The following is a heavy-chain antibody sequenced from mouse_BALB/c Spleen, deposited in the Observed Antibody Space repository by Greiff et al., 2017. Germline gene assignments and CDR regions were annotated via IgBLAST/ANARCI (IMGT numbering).Heavy chain of an antibody. CDR2: ISYSGST. D-gene: IGHD1-1*01. CDR1: GDSITSGY. V-gene: IGHV3-8*02. CDR3: ARHPRYYGSSYDYFDY. Sequence: VQLQQSGPSLVKPSQTLSLTCSVTGDSITSGYWNWIRKFPGNKLEYMGYISYSGSTYYNPSLKSRISITRDTSKNQYYLQLNSVTTEDTATYYCARHPRYYGSSYDYFDYWGQGTTLTVSS. J-gene: IGHJ2*01.